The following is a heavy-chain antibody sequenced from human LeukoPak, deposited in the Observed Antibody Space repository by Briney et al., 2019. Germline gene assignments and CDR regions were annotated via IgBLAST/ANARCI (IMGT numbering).Heavy chain of an antibody. Sequence: GESLKISCKGSGYIFTSYWIAWVRQMPGKGLEWMGMIYPADSDTEYSPSLQGQVTISVDKSISTAYLQWSSLKASDTAIYYCARHASGGTSHYLDYWGQGTLVTVSS. J-gene: IGHJ4*02. D-gene: IGHD4-23*01. V-gene: IGHV5-51*01. CDR3: ARHASGGTSHYLDY. CDR1: GYIFTSYW. CDR2: IYPADSDT.